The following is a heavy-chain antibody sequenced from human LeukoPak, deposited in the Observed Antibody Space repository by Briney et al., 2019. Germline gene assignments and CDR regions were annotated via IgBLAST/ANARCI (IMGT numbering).Heavy chain of an antibody. CDR2: IGNNGGYT. D-gene: IGHD2-15*01. Sequence: GGSLRLSCAASGFTFSSSAMSWVRQAPGKGLEWVSAIGNNGGYTYYADSVQGRFTISRDNFKSTLCLQMNSLRAEDTAVYYCAKQLGYCSDGSCYFPYWGQGTLVTVSS. V-gene: IGHV3-23*01. J-gene: IGHJ4*02. CDR3: AKQLGYCSDGSCYFPY. CDR1: GFTFSSSA.